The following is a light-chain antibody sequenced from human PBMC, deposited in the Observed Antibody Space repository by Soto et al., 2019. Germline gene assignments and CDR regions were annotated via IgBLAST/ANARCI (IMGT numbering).Light chain of an antibody. CDR1: QSVSSSY. CDR3: QQYGSSPRT. J-gene: IGKJ1*01. Sequence: EIVLSQALRTLYMYPGERATLSCRASQSVSSSYLAWYQQKPGQAPRLLIYGASSRATGIPDRFSGSGSGTDFTLTISRLEPEDFAVYYCQQYGSSPRTFGQGTKVAIK. CDR2: GAS. V-gene: IGKV3-20*01.